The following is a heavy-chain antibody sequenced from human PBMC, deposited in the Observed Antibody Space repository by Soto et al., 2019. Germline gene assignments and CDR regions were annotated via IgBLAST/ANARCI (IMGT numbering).Heavy chain of an antibody. D-gene: IGHD1-26*01. Sequence: EVQLVESGGGLVKPGGSLRLSCAASGFTFSSYNMNWVRQAPGKGLEWVSSISSTSSNIYNADSVKGRFTISRDNAKNSLYLQMNSLRAEDTAVYYCARGVGATTGREEYWGQGTLVTVSS. CDR3: ARGVGATTGREEY. V-gene: IGHV3-21*01. CDR1: GFTFSSYN. CDR2: ISSTSSNI. J-gene: IGHJ4*02.